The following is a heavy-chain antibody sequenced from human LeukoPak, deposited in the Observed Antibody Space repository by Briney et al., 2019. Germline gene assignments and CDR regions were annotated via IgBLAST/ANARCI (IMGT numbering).Heavy chain of an antibody. CDR2: IKQDGSEK. D-gene: IGHD1-26*01. CDR1: GFTFSSYE. CDR3: ASSPSTYSGSYYFVDAFDI. Sequence: GGSLRLSCAASGFTFSSYEMNWVRQAPGKGLEWVANIKQDGSEKYYVDSVKGRFTISRDNAKNSLYLQMNSLRAEDTAVYYCASSPSTYSGSYYFVDAFDIWGQGTMVTVSS. V-gene: IGHV3-7*01. J-gene: IGHJ3*02.